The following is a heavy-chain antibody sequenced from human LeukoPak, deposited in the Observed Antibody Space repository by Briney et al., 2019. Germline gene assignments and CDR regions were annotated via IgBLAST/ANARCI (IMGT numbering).Heavy chain of an antibody. CDR1: GFTFSSFT. CDR2: ITTSTSYI. Sequence: TPGGSLRLSCAASGFTFSSFTMNWVRQAPGKGLEWVSSITTSTSYIYYADSVKGRFTISRDNAKNSLYLQMNSLRAEDTAVYYCARDYSYGSGYLYWGQGTLVTVSS. CDR3: ARDYSYGSGYLY. J-gene: IGHJ4*02. D-gene: IGHD3-3*01. V-gene: IGHV3-21*01.